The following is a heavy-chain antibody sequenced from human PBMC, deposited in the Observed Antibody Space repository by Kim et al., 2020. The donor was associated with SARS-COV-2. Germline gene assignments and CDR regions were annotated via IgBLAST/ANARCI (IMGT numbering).Heavy chain of an antibody. J-gene: IGHJ6*02. CDR3: ARDESGGMDV. Sequence: SETLSLICAVYGGSFSGYYWSWIRQPPGKGLEWIGEINHSGSTNYNPSLKSRVTISVDTSKNQFSLKLSSVTAADTAVYYCARDESGGMDVWGQGTTVTVSS. V-gene: IGHV4-34*01. CDR2: INHSGST. CDR1: GGSFSGYY.